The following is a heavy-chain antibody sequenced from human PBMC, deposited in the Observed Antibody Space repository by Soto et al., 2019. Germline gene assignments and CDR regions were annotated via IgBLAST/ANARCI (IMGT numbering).Heavy chain of an antibody. CDR2: IHHTGNT. J-gene: IGHJ4*02. CDR1: GGSIPRRTHY. V-gene: IGHV4-39*07. Sequence: SETLSLTCAASGGSIPRRTHYWGWVRQPPGKGLELIGKIHHTGNTNYTPSLTSRVTISVDTSKNQFSLKLSSVTAADTAVYYCARGLLGGAAIWGQGTLVTVSS. CDR3: ARGLLGGAAI. D-gene: IGHD2-2*01.